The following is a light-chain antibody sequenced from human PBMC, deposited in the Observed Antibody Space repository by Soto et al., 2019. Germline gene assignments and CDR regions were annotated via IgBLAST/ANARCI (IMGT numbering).Light chain of an antibody. J-gene: IGKJ1*01. V-gene: IGKV1D-8*03. CDR2: APS. CDR3: QQYYSFPWT. CDR1: QGIGSY. Sequence: VIWMTQSPSLLSASTGDRVTISCRMSQGIGSYLDWYQQKPGKAPELLIYAPSTLQSGVPSRFSGSGSGTDFTLTISCLQSEDFATYYCQQYYSFPWTFGQGTKVEIK.